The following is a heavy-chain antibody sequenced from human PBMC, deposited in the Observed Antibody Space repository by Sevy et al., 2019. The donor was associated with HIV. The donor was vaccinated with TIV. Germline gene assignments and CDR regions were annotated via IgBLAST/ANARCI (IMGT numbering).Heavy chain of an antibody. Sequence: GGSLRLSCTAFGFTFSGSAMHWVRQASGKGLEWVARIRRKANGDVTAYAASVKGRFTISRDDSENTAYLQMNSLKTEDTAVYYCTCGSGSYYLDNWGQGTLVTVSS. CDR3: TCGSGSYYLDN. J-gene: IGHJ4*02. CDR1: GFTFSGSA. V-gene: IGHV3-73*01. CDR2: IRRKANGDVT. D-gene: IGHD3-10*01.